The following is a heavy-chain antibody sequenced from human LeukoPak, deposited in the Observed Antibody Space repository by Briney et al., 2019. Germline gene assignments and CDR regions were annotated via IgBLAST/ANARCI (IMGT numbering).Heavy chain of an antibody. CDR2: IGYSGGST. CDR1: GFTFSNYA. Sequence: HPGGSLRHSCAASGFTFSNYAISWVRQAPGKGLEWVSTIGYSGGSTYYADSVKGRFTISRDNSKNTLYLQMNSLRAEDTDVYYCAKRKSYCGSTSCSYDAFDIWGQGTMVTLSS. J-gene: IGHJ3*02. V-gene: IGHV3-23*01. D-gene: IGHD2-2*01. CDR3: AKRKSYCGSTSCSYDAFDI.